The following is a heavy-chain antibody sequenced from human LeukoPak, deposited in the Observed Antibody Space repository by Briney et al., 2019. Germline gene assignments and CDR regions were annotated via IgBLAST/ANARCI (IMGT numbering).Heavy chain of an antibody. V-gene: IGHV1-69*02. CDR1: GGTLRRHT. CDR2: IIPMMGIA. D-gene: IGHD6-19*01. J-gene: IGHJ4*02. CDR3: ASRSDKTIVGADTREVGDY. Sequence: GASVKVSCKASGGTLRRHTITWVRQAPGQGLEWMGRIIPMMGIANYAQKFQGRVTITADTSTDTAYMDLISLRSEDTAVYYCASRSDKTIVGADTREVGDYWGQGTLVTVSS.